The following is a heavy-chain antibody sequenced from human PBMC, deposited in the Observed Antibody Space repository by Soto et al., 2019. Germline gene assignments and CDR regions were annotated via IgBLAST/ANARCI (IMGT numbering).Heavy chain of an antibody. CDR3: AHRPATHMNWFDS. D-gene: IGHD2-21*01. J-gene: IGHJ5*01. Sequence: QITLKEAGPTLVKPTQTLTLTCTFSGFSLTTTGVGVGWIRQPPRGAPEWLALIYWYGNKRYSPSLESRLTITKDTSKNQVVLTMTAMDPLDTATYYCAHRPATHMNWFDSWGQGTLVTVSS. CDR1: GFSLTTTGVG. V-gene: IGHV2-5*01. CDR2: IYWYGNK.